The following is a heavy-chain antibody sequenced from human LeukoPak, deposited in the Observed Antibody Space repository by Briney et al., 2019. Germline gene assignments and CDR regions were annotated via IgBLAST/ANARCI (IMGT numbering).Heavy chain of an antibody. V-gene: IGHV3-9*01. CDR1: GFAFDDYA. CDR2: ISWNSGSI. D-gene: IGHD6-19*01. CDR3: AKDARIAVIGYYFDY. J-gene: IGHJ4*02. Sequence: PGRSLRLSCAASGFAFDDYAMHWVRQAPGKGLEWVSGISWNSGSIGYADSVEGRFTISRDNAKNPLYLQMNSLRAEDTALYYCAKDARIAVIGYYFDYWGQGTLVTVSS.